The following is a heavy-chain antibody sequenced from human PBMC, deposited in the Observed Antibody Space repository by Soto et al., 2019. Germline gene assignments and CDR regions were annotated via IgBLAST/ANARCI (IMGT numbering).Heavy chain of an antibody. D-gene: IGHD6-13*01. J-gene: IGHJ6*02. CDR2: IYHSGST. Sequence: LQLQESGAGLVKPSQTLSLTCGVSGGSINRGDYAWSWIRQPPGKGLEWMGYIYHSGSTYYNPSLRSRVTILVDRSKNQFSLKLSSVTAADTAVYYCAGSRIAAAGGGLDVWGQGTTVTVSS. CDR1: GGSINRGDYA. V-gene: IGHV4-30-2*01. CDR3: AGSRIAAAGGGLDV.